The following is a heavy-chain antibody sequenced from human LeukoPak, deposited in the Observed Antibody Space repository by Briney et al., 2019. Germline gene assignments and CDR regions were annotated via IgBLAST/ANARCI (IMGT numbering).Heavy chain of an antibody. Sequence: GGSLRLSCAASGFTFSSYAMSWVRQAPGKGLEWVSAISGSGGSTYYADSVKGRFTISRDNSKNTLYLQMNSLRAEDTAVYYCAKDLPSKYSSGWYSYYYGMDVWGQGTTVTVSS. J-gene: IGHJ6*02. V-gene: IGHV3-23*01. CDR3: AKDLPSKYSSGWYSYYYGMDV. CDR1: GFTFSSYA. CDR2: ISGSGGST. D-gene: IGHD6-19*01.